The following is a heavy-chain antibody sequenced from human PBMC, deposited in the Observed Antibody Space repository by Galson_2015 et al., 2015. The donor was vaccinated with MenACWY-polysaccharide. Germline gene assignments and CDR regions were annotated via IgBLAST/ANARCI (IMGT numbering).Heavy chain of an antibody. Sequence: SVKVSCKGSGYTFTTIAINWVRQAPGQGLEWMAWMSPTSGNTGSAQKFQGRVTMTWNTSISTAYMELSSLRSEDTAVYYCARGGRRVVWDEGDYWGQGTLVTVSS. D-gene: IGHD1-26*01. CDR3: ARGGRRVVWDEGDY. CDR1: GYTFTTIA. V-gene: IGHV1-8*01. CDR2: MSPTSGNT. J-gene: IGHJ4*02.